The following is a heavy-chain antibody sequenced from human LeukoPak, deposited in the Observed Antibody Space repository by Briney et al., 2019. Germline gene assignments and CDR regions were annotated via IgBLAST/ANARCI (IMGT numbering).Heavy chain of an antibody. CDR3: AKDRSIAARRAFDI. V-gene: IGHV3-23*01. CDR1: GFTFSSYA. Sequence: QSRGSLRLSCAASGFTFSSYAMSWVRQAPGKGLEWVSAISGSATNTYYADSVKGRFTISRDNSKNTLHLQMNSLRAEDTAVYYCAKDRSIAARRAFDIWGQGTLVTVSS. D-gene: IGHD6-6*01. J-gene: IGHJ4*02. CDR2: ISGSATNT.